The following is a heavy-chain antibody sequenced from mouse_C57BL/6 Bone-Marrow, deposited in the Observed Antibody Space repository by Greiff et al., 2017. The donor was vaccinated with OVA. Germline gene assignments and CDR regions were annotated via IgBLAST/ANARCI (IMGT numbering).Heavy chain of an antibody. CDR2: IYPGGGYT. J-gene: IGHJ4*01. CDR1: GYTFTNYW. CDR3: ARSGSNYGFYYAMDY. Sequence: QVQLQQSGAELVRPGTSVKMSCKASGYTFTNYWIGWAKQRPGHGLEWIGDIYPGGGYTNYNETFKGKATLTADKSSSTAYMQFSSLTSEDSAIYYCARSGSNYGFYYAMDYWGQGTSVTVSS. D-gene: IGHD2-5*01. V-gene: IGHV1-63*01.